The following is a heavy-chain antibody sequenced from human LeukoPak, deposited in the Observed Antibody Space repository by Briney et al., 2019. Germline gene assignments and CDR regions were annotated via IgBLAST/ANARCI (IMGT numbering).Heavy chain of an antibody. D-gene: IGHD2-15*01. J-gene: IGHJ1*01. CDR1: GGSISSTSYY. V-gene: IGHV4-39*01. Sequence: KPSETLSLTCTASGGSISSTSYYWGWIRRPPGRGLEWIGGIIYSGNTKYNPSLKSRVTISVDTTKNQFSLKLSSVTAADTAVYYCAIGDCSGGSCYAQHWGQGTLVTVSS. CDR3: AIGDCSGGSCYAQH. CDR2: IIYSGNT.